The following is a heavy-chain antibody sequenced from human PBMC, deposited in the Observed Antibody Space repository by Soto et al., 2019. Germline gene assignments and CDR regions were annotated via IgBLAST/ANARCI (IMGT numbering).Heavy chain of an antibody. CDR2: IFHSGRT. J-gene: IGHJ4*02. CDR3: ARANLRSGWTFDH. CDR1: GASIISNDW. Sequence: TLSLTCSVCGASIISNDWWIWIRQTPGKGLEWIGEIFHSGRTNYSPSFKSRVTISVGTSKSQFSLEMASVTAADTAVYYCARANLRSGWTFDHWGQGSPVTVSS. D-gene: IGHD6-19*01. V-gene: IGHV4-4*02.